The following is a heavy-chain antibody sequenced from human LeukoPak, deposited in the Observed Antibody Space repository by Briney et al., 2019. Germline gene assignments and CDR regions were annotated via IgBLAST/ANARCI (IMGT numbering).Heavy chain of an antibody. J-gene: IGHJ4*02. CDR3: ARAGTRMVTIDY. CDR2: IYYSGST. V-gene: IGHV4-59*01. D-gene: IGHD5-18*01. Sequence: PSETLSLTCAVYGGSFSSYYWSWIRQPPGKGLEWIGYIYYSGSTNYNPSLKSRVTISVDTSKNQFSLKLNSVTAADTAVYYCARAGTRMVTIDYWGQGTLVTVSS. CDR1: GGSFSSYY.